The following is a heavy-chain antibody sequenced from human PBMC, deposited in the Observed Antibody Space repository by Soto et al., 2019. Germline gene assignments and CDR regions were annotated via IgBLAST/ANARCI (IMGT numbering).Heavy chain of an antibody. CDR1: GGTFSSYT. D-gene: IGHD5-12*01. Sequence: ASVKVSCKASGGTFSSYTISWVRQAPGQGLEWMGRIIPILGIANYAQKFQGRVTITADKSTSTAYMELSSLRSEDTAVYYCARDSAEMATTFDYWGQGTLVTVSS. CDR2: IIPILGIA. J-gene: IGHJ4*02. CDR3: ARDSAEMATTFDY. V-gene: IGHV1-69*04.